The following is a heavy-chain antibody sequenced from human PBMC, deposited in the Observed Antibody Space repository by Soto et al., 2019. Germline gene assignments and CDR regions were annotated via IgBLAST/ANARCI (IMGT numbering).Heavy chain of an antibody. D-gene: IGHD3-10*01. Sequence: QVQLVESGGGVVQPGRSLRLSCAASGFTFSSYGMHWVRQAPGKGLEWVAVISYDGSNKYYADSVKGRFTISRDNSKNTLYLQMNSLRAEDTAVYYCAKARFGERDFQHWGQGTLVTVSS. J-gene: IGHJ1*01. CDR3: AKARFGERDFQH. V-gene: IGHV3-30*18. CDR1: GFTFSSYG. CDR2: ISYDGSNK.